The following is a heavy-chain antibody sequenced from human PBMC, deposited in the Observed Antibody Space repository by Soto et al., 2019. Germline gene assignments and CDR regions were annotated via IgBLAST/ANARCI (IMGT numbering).Heavy chain of an antibody. J-gene: IGHJ4*02. D-gene: IGHD3-9*01. Sequence: LGESLKISCKASGYSFTNYWITWMRQTPGKGLECLGMIDPSDSYSNYSPSFQGHVTMSVDKSISSAYLQFSSLKASDTAMYYCARHRDILSGYSPADNWAQGTQVTVSS. CDR3: ARHRDILSGYSPADN. CDR1: GYSFTNYW. CDR2: IDPSDSYS. V-gene: IGHV5-10-1*01.